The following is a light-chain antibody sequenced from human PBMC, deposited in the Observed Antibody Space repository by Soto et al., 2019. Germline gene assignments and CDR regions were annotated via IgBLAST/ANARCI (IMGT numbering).Light chain of an antibody. CDR2: GAS. CDR3: QQYGSSPIT. CDR1: QSVSSSY. J-gene: IGKJ5*01. V-gene: IGKV3-20*01. Sequence: EIVLTQSPGTLSLSPGERDTLSCRASQSVSSSYLAWYQEKPGQAPRXXIYGASSRATGIPDRFSGSVSGTDLTINISRLEPEDGAVYYGQQYGSSPITFGQGARLEIK.